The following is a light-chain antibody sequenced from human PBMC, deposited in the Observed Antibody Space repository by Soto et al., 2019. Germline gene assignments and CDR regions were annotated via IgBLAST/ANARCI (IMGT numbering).Light chain of an antibody. V-gene: IGKV3-11*01. Sequence: VLDQSPPDRTVKEGKSAALSSRASQSISSKLAWYQQKPGQAPRLLIYAASNRATGIPARFRGSGFGTGFRHTISTAVPIGRALYYCLRLRNQLLVTVGRGTRLEIK. CDR1: QSISSK. J-gene: IGKJ5*01. CDR2: AAS. CDR3: LRLRNQLLVT.